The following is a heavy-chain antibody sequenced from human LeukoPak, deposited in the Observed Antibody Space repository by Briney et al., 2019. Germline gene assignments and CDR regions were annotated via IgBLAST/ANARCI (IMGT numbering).Heavy chain of an antibody. CDR2: IYYSGST. CDR3: ARSTAMGLFDY. Sequence: SETLSPTCTVSGGSVSSGGYYWSWIRQHPGKGLEWIGYIYYSGSTYYNPSLKSRVTISVDTSKNQFSLKLSSVTAADTAVYYCARSTAMGLFDYWGQGTLVTVSS. D-gene: IGHD5-18*01. CDR1: GGSVSSGGYY. J-gene: IGHJ4*02. V-gene: IGHV4-31*03.